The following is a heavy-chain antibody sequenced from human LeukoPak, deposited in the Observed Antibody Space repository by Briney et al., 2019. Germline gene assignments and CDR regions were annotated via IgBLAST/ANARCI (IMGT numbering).Heavy chain of an antibody. CDR2: IKQDGSEK. V-gene: IGHV3-7*03. D-gene: IGHD1-26*01. Sequence: GGSLRLSCAASGFTFSNYWMNWVRQAPGKGLEWVANIKQDGSEKYYVDSVEGRFTVSRDNTKNSLYLQMNSLRAEDTAVYYCAKAQYSGSYYEVDYWGQGTLVTVSS. CDR1: GFTFSNYW. J-gene: IGHJ4*02. CDR3: AKAQYSGSYYEVDY.